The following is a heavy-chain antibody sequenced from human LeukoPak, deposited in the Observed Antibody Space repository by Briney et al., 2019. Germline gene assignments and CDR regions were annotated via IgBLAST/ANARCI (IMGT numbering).Heavy chain of an antibody. CDR2: ISGSGGST. CDR3: AKDQFGELNTDY. D-gene: IGHD3-10*01. J-gene: IGHJ4*02. V-gene: IGHV3-23*01. CDR1: QFTFSSYA. Sequence: GGSLRLSYAASQFTFSSYAMTWVRQAPGKGLEWVSAISGSGGSTYYADSVKGRFTISRDNSKNTLYLQMNSLRAEDTAVYYCAKDQFGELNTDYWGQGTLVTVSS.